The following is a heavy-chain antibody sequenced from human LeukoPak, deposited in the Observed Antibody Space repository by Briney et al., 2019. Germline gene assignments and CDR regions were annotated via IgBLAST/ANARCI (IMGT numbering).Heavy chain of an antibody. CDR2: INHSGST. V-gene: IGHV4-34*01. CDR3: ARDHGGSRYYYGMDV. D-gene: IGHD2/OR15-2a*01. Sequence: PSETLSLTCAVNGGSFSGYYWSWIRQPPGKGLEWIGEINHSGSTNYNPSLKSRVTISLDTSKNQFSLRLTSATAADTAVYYCARDHGGSRYYYGMDVWGQGTTVTVSS. CDR1: GGSFSGYY. J-gene: IGHJ6*02.